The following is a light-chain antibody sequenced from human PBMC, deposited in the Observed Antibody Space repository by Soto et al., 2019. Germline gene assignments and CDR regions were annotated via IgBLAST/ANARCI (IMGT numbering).Light chain of an antibody. Sequence: IVWTQSQSTLSLSPGERATLSCRASPSVSGSNLAWYQQKPGQAPRLVIYVASSRATGIPDRFSGSGSGTDFTLTISRLEPEDFAVYYCQQYGSLGQGPKVDIK. CDR3: QQYGS. CDR2: VAS. V-gene: IGKV3-20*01. J-gene: IGKJ1*01. CDR1: PSVSGSN.